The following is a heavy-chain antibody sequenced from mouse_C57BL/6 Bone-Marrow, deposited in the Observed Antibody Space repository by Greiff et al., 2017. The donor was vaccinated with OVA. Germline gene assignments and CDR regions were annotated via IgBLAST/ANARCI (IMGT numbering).Heavy chain of an antibody. CDR2: INPNNGGT. J-gene: IGHJ4*01. Sequence: VQLQQSGPELVKPGASVKISCKASGYTFTDYYMNWVKQSHGKSLEWIGDINPNNGGTSYNQKFKGKATLTVDKSSSTAYMELRSLTSEDSAVYYCARELVVATRNYAMDYWGQGTSVTVSS. CDR1: GYTFTDYY. CDR3: ARELVVATRNYAMDY. D-gene: IGHD1-1*01. V-gene: IGHV1-26*01.